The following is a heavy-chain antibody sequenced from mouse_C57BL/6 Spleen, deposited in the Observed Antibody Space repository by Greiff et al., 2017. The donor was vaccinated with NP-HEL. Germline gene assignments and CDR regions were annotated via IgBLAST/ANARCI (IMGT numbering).Heavy chain of an antibody. CDR3: ARERYYSYYVDY. CDR2: ISYDGSN. J-gene: IGHJ2*01. D-gene: IGHD1-1*01. Sequence: EVKLQESGPGLVKPSQSLSLTCSVTGYSITSGYYWNWIRQFPGNKLEWMGYISYDGSNNYNPSLKNRSSITRDTSKNQFFLKLNSVTTEETATYYCARERYYSYYVDYWGQGTTLTVSS. V-gene: IGHV3-6*01. CDR1: GYSITSGYY.